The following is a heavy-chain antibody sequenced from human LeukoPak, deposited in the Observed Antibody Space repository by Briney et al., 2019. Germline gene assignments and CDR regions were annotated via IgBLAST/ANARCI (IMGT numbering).Heavy chain of an antibody. D-gene: IGHD2-2*01. CDR3: ARDLPAAPGVSDY. CDR2: IIPIFGTA. J-gene: IGHJ4*02. V-gene: IGHV1-69*05. CDR1: GGTFSSYA. Sequence: SVKVSCKASGGTFSSYAISWVRQAPGQGLEWMGRIIPIFGTANYAQKFQGRVTITTDESTSTAYMELSSLRSEDTAVYYCARDLPAAPGVSDYWGQGTLVTVSS.